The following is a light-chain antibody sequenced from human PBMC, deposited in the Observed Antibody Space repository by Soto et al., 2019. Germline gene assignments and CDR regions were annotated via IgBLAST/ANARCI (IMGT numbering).Light chain of an antibody. V-gene: IGLV2-8*01. Sequence: QSALTQPASVSGSPGQSVTISCTGTSSDVGAYNYVSWYQQYPGKAPKLMIYEVSNRPSGVPDRFSGSKSGKTASLTISGLQAEDEADYYCTSYAGSSIWVFGGGTKVTVL. CDR2: EVS. CDR3: TSYAGSSIWV. CDR1: SSDVGAYNY. J-gene: IGLJ3*02.